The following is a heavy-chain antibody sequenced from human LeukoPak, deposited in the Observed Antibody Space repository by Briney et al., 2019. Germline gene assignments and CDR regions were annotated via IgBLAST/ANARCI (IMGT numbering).Heavy chain of an antibody. Sequence: GGSLRLSCAASGFTFSSYGMSWVRQAPGKGLEWVSAISGSGGSTYYADSVKGRFTISRDNSKNTLYLQMNSLRAEDTAVYYCAKEIPTMVRGVITAPDYWGQGTLVTVSS. CDR2: ISGSGGST. CDR3: AKEIPTMVRGVITAPDY. D-gene: IGHD3-10*01. CDR1: GFTFSSYG. J-gene: IGHJ4*02. V-gene: IGHV3-23*01.